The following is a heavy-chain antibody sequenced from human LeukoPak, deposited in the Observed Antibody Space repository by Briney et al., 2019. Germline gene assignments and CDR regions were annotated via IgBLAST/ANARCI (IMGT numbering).Heavy chain of an antibody. CDR3: ARGGVGATSWDH. J-gene: IGHJ4*02. V-gene: IGHV4-59*01. CDR1: GGSISSYY. CDR2: IYYSGST. Sequence: SETLSLTCSVAGGSISSYYWSWIRQPPGKGLECIGYIYYSGSTNYNPSLKSRVTISVDTSKNQFSLKLSSVTAADTAVYYCARGGVGATSWDHWGQGTLVTVSS. D-gene: IGHD1-26*01.